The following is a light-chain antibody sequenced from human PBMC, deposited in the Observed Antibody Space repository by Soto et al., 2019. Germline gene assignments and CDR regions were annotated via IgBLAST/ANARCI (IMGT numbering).Light chain of an antibody. CDR2: GAS. CDR1: QSINNN. V-gene: IGKV3-15*01. Sequence: EIVMTQSPATLSVSPGERATLSCRASQSINNNLAWYQQKRGQGPRLLIYGASSRATGTPARFSGSGSGTGFTLTISSLQSEDFAIYYCLQYNDWPLTFGGGTKVEIK. CDR3: LQYNDWPLT. J-gene: IGKJ4*01.